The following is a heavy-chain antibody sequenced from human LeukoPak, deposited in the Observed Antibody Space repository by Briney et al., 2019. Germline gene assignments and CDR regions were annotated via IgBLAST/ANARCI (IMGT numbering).Heavy chain of an antibody. CDR3: AREGSYSGGNSAYSINY. Sequence: SETLSLTCTVSGDSISNYYWSWIRQPAGKGLEWIGRIYTSGSTNYNPSLKSRVTISVDTSKNQFSLKLSSVTAADTAVYYCAREGSYSGGNSAYSINYWGQGTLVTVSS. CDR1: GDSISNYY. V-gene: IGHV4-4*07. D-gene: IGHD4-23*01. CDR2: IYTSGST. J-gene: IGHJ4*02.